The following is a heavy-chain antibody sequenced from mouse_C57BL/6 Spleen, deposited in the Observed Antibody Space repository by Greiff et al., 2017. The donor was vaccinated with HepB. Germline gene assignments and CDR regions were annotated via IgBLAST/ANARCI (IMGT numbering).Heavy chain of an antibody. V-gene: IGHV1-15*01. CDR3: TRNGLLAMDD. D-gene: IGHD1-2*01. J-gene: IGHJ4*01. CDR1: GYTFTDYE. Sequence: QVQLQQSGAELVRPGASVTLSCKASGYTFTDYEMHWVKQTPVHGLEWIGAIAPETGGTAYNQKFKGKAILTADKSSSTAYMELRSLTSEDSAVYNCTRNGLLAMDDWGQGTSVTVSS. CDR2: IAPETGGT.